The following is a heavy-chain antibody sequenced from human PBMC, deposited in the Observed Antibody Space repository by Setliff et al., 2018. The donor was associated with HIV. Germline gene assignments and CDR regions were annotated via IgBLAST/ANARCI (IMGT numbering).Heavy chain of an antibody. V-gene: IGHV3-7*01. CDR1: GFTFTSYW. CDR3: AAVPWGHSSLIIDH. Sequence: GGSLRLSCAASGFTFTSYWMIWVRQAPGKGLEWVANINQDGNEKNYVDSVKGRFTISRDNTKNSLYLQMHSLRVEDTAVYYCAAVPWGHSSLIIDHWGQGTLVTVSS. D-gene: IGHD3-16*01. J-gene: IGHJ4*02. CDR2: INQDGNEK.